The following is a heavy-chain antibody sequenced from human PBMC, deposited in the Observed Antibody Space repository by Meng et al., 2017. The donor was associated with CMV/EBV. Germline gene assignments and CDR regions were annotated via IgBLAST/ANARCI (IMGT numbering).Heavy chain of an antibody. D-gene: IGHD3-3*01. CDR1: GGSFSGYY. V-gene: IGHV4-34*01. CDR3: ARGYYDFWSGYYRAGWFDP. CDR2: INHSGST. J-gene: IGHJ5*02. Sequence: GSLRLSCAVYGGSFSGYYWSWIRQPPGKGLEWIGEINHSGSTNYNPSLKSRVTISVDTSKNQFSLKLSSVTAADTAVYYCARGYYDFWSGYYRAGWFDPWGQGTLVTSPQ.